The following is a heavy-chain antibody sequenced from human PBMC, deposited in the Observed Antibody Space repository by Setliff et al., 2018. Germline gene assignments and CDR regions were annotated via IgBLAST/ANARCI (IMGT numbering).Heavy chain of an antibody. D-gene: IGHD6-6*01. CDR3: ARDSSTTVGGDFDY. Sequence: ASVKVSCKASGYTFTSYGISWVRQAPGQGLEWMGWINDYTKIAQKLQGRVTLTTEKSTSTAYMELDSLGPDDTAVYYCARDSSTTVGGDFDYWGQGTLVTVSS. V-gene: IGHV1-18*01. J-gene: IGHJ4*02. CDR2: INDYT. CDR1: GYTFTSYG.